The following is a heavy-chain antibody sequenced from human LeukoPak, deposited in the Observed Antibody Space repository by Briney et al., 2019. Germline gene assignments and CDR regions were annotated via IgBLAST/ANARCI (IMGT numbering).Heavy chain of an antibody. Sequence: ASVKVSCKASGYTFTSYGISWVRQAPGQGLEWMGWISAYNGNTNHAQKLQGRVTMTTDTSTSTAYMELRSLRSDDTAVYYCARESGSSWYRDAFDIWGQGTMVTVSS. D-gene: IGHD6-13*01. CDR1: GYTFTSYG. CDR2: ISAYNGNT. CDR3: ARESGSSWYRDAFDI. J-gene: IGHJ3*02. V-gene: IGHV1-18*04.